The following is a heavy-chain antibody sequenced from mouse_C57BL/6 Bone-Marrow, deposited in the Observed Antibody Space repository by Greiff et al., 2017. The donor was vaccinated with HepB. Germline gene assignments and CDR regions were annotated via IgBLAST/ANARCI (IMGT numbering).Heavy chain of an antibody. Sequence: EVQRVESGEGLVKPGGSLKLSCAASGFTFSSYAMSWVRQTPEKRLEWVAYISSGGDYIYYADTVKGRFTISRDNARNTLYLQMSSLKSEDTAMYYCTRDAYYSNPAWFAYWGQGTLVTVSA. J-gene: IGHJ3*01. D-gene: IGHD2-5*01. V-gene: IGHV5-9-1*02. CDR1: GFTFSSYA. CDR3: TRDAYYSNPAWFAY. CDR2: ISSGGDYI.